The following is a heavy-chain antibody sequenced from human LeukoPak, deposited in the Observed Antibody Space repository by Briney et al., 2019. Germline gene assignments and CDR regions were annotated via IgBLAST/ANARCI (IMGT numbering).Heavy chain of an antibody. CDR1: GFTFSSYS. V-gene: IGHV3-21*01. Sequence: GGSLRLSCAASGFTFSSYSMNWVRQAPGKGLEWVSFISTSSSYIYYADSVKGRFTISRDNAKNSLYLQMNSLTAEDMAVYYCARASSSWYFFDYWGQGTLVTVSS. J-gene: IGHJ4*02. D-gene: IGHD6-13*01. CDR2: ISTSSSYI. CDR3: ARASSSWYFFDY.